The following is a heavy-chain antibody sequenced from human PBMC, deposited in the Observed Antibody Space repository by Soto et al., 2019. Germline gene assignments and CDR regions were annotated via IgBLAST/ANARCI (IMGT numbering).Heavy chain of an antibody. V-gene: IGHV3-23*01. D-gene: IGHD3-10*01. Sequence: GGSLRLSCAASGFTFSSYAMSWVRQAPGKGLEWVSAISGSGGSTYYADSVKGRFTISRDNSKNTLYLQMNSLRAEDTAVYYCAKAGYGSGSYLYYYYYMDVWGKGTTVTVSS. J-gene: IGHJ6*03. CDR3: AKAGYGSGSYLYYYYYMDV. CDR2: ISGSGGST. CDR1: GFTFSSYA.